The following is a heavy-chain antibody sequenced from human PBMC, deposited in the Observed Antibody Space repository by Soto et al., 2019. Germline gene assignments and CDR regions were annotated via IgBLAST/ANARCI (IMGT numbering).Heavy chain of an antibody. J-gene: IGHJ6*02. CDR2: ISGSGGST. V-gene: IGHV3-23*01. CDR3: ARPTVSRDCYYRYCISV. CDR1: GFTVSSNY. D-gene: IGHD1-26*01. Sequence: GGSLRLSCAASGFTVSSNYMSWVRQAPGKGLEWVSAISGSGGSTYYADSVKGRFTISRDNSKNTLYLQMNSLRAEDTAVYYCARPTVSRDCYYRYCISVWGRGSTVTVSS.